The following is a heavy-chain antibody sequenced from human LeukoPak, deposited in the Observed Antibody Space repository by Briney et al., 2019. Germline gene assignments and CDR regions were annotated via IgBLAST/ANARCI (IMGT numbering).Heavy chain of an antibody. CDR3: AREIPYNWNDVGAFDI. CDR1: GFTFSSYG. V-gene: IGHV3-48*01. Sequence: GGSLRLSCAASGFTFSSYGMHWVRQAPGKGLEWVSYISSSSSTIYYADSVKGRFTISRDNAKNSLYLQMNSLRAEDTAVYYCAREIPYNWNDVGAFDIWGQGTMVTVSS. CDR2: ISSSSSTI. J-gene: IGHJ3*02. D-gene: IGHD1-1*01.